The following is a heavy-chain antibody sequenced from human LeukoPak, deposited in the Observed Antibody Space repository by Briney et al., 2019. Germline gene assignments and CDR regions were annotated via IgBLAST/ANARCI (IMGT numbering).Heavy chain of an antibody. V-gene: IGHV4-59*01. CDR2: IYDSGST. CDR1: LGSLISYN. J-gene: IGHJ6*04. Sequence: SGALSDTRTDPLGSLISYNWCAMRQPPGRGGESMGQIYDSGSTKYKPPIQRRVTRWVDTSKNQFSLNLHSVTAADTAVYYCARDGIAAAGDNPLNYYYGMDVWGKGTTVTVSS. CDR3: ARDGIAAAGDNPLNYYYGMDV. D-gene: IGHD6-13*01.